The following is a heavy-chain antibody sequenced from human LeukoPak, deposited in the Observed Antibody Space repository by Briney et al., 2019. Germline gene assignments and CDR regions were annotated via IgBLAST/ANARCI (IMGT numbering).Heavy chain of an antibody. D-gene: IGHD3-22*01. CDR3: ARAVGSSGCDY. J-gene: IGHJ4*02. Sequence: PGGSLRLSCAASGFTFNNYWLTWVRQAPGKGLEWVAKISQDGSEKYYVDSVKGRFTISSDSGKNSLYLQMNSLRVEDTAVYYCARAVGSSGCDYWGQGTLVTVSS. CDR2: ISQDGSEK. V-gene: IGHV3-7*01. CDR1: GFTFNNYW.